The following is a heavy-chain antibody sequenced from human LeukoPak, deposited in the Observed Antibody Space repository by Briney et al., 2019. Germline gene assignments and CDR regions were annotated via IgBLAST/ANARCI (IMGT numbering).Heavy chain of an antibody. J-gene: IGHJ4*02. V-gene: IGHV3-33*01. D-gene: IGHD2/OR15-2a*01. CDR3: AREGPRGNSQFDY. CDR1: GFTFSSYG. CDR2: ICYDGSNK. Sequence: GGSLRLSWAPSGFTFSSYGMHWVRQAPGKGLEWVALICYDGSNKYYADSVKGRLTISRDNSKNTLYLQMNSLRAEDTAVYYCAREGPRGNSQFDYWGQGTLVTVSS.